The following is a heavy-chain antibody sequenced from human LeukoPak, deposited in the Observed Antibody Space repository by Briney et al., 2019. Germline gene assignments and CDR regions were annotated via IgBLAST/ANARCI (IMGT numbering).Heavy chain of an antibody. Sequence: SETLSLTCTVSGGSISSYYWSWIRQPAGKGLEWIGRIYTSGSTNYNPSLKSRVTMSVDTSKNQFSLKLSSVTAADTAVYYCARHTYSGYDYYYYYYMAVWGKGTTVTVSS. V-gene: IGHV4-4*07. CDR2: IYTSGST. J-gene: IGHJ6*03. CDR1: GGSISSYY. CDR3: ARHTYSGYDYYYYYYMAV. D-gene: IGHD5-12*01.